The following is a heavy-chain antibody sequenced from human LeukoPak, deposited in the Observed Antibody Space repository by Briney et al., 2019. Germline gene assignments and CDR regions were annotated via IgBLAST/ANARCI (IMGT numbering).Heavy chain of an antibody. CDR1: GFTSSSYG. Sequence: GGSLRLSCAASGFTSSSYGMHWVRQAPGKGLEWVAVISYDGSNKYYADSVKGRFTISRDNSKNTLYLQMNSLRAEDTAVYYCAKEPTGGSYGSTWGQGTLVTVSS. CDR3: AKEPTGGSYGST. J-gene: IGHJ5*02. V-gene: IGHV3-30*18. CDR2: ISYDGSNK. D-gene: IGHD3-10*01.